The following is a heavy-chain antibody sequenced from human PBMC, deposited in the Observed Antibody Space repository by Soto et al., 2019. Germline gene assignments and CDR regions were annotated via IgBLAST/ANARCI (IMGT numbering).Heavy chain of an antibody. CDR1: GFSLSNARMA. CDR3: ARAHVYCTNGVCLGVRFAY. CDR2: IFANDEK. V-gene: IGHV2-26*01. D-gene: IGHD2-8*01. Sequence: QVTLKQSGPVLVKPTAALTLTCTVSGFSLSNARMAVSWIRQPPGKALEWLAHIFANDEKSYRTSLKGRHTISKDTTNTNVALTTTSMDHVDTATYYCARAHVYCTNGVCLGVRFAYWGQGTLVTVSS. J-gene: IGHJ4*02.